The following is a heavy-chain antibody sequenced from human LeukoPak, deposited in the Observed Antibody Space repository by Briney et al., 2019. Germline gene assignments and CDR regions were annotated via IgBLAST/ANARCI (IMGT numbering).Heavy chain of an antibody. D-gene: IGHD2-2*03. J-gene: IGHJ4*02. Sequence: SETLSLTCTVSDGSISSYYWSWIRQSPGKGLEWIGYIYYSGSTNYNPSLKSRVTISVDTSKNQFSLKLSSVTAADTAVYYCARGRVDIVVVPAAMSRYFDYWGQGTLVTVSS. CDR1: DGSISSYY. CDR3: ARGRVDIVVVPAAMSRYFDY. CDR2: IYYSGST. V-gene: IGHV4-59*01.